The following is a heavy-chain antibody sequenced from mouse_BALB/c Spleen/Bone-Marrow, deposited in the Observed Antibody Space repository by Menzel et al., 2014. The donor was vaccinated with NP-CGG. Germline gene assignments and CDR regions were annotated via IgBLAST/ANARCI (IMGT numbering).Heavy chain of an antibody. CDR2: IWGDGST. J-gene: IGHJ3*01. CDR3: RGGPWFAY. V-gene: IGHV2-3*01. CDR1: GFSLTNYG. D-gene: IGHD3-3*01. Sequence: VQLQQSGPGLVAPSQSLFITCTVSGFSLTNYGISWVRQPPGKGLEWLGVIWGDGSTNYHSALISRLSISKDNSKSQVLLKLNSLQTDDTAAYYCRGGPWFAYWGQGTLVTVSA.